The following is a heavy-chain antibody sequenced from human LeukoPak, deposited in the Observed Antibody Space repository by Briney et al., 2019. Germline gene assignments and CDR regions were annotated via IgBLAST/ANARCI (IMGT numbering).Heavy chain of an antibody. D-gene: IGHD3-22*01. CDR3: DRGYYDSWDY. V-gene: IGHV4-30-2*01. CDR2: IYHSGST. CDR1: GGSISSGGYS. Sequence: DPSETLSLTCAVSGGSISSGGYSWSWIRQPPGKGLEWIGYIYHSGSTYYNPSLKSRVTISVDRSKNQCSLKLSSVTAADTAVYYCDRGYYDSWDYWGQGTLVTVSS. J-gene: IGHJ4*02.